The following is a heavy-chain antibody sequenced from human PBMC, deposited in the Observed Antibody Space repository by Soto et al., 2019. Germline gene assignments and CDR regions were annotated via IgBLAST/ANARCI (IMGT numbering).Heavy chain of an antibody. J-gene: IGHJ4*02. V-gene: IGHV3-21*01. CDR2: ISSSSSYI. D-gene: IGHD3-10*01. Sequence: EVQLVESGGGLVKPGGSLRLSCAASGFTFSSYSMNWVRQAPGKGLEWVSSISSSSSYIYYADSVKGRFTISRDNAKNSLYLQMNRLRAEDTAVYYCARPQLLWFGELSFDYWGQGTLVTVSS. CDR1: GFTFSSYS. CDR3: ARPQLLWFGELSFDY.